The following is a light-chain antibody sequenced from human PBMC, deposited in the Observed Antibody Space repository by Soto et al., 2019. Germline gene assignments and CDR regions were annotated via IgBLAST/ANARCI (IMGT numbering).Light chain of an antibody. CDR1: SSDVGGYNY. CDR3: SSYTSSSTLYV. Sequence: QSALTQPASVSGSPGQSITISCTGTSSDVGGYNYVSWYQQHPGKAPKLMIYDVSNRPSGVSNRFSGSKSGNTASLTISGLQVEDEAYYYCSSYTSSSTLYVFGTGTKLTVL. J-gene: IGLJ1*01. V-gene: IGLV2-14*01. CDR2: DVS.